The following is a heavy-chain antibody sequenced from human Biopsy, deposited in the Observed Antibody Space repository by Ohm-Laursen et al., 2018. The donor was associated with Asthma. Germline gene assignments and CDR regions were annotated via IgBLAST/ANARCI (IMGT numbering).Heavy chain of an antibody. CDR2: MYYGETT. CDR3: ARHDHRWDTYADF. Sequence: SQTLSLTCTGSGASITSSAYCWGWIRQPPGKGLEWIGSMYYGETTYYSPSLKSRVTISVDTSKNQFSLILSSVAAADTAVYYCARHDHRWDTYADFWGQGTLVTVSS. CDR1: GASITSSAYC. J-gene: IGHJ4*02. V-gene: IGHV4-39*01. D-gene: IGHD2-2*01.